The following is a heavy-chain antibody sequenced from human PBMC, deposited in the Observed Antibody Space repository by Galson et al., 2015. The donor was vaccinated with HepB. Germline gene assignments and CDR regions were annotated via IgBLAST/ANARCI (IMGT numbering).Heavy chain of an antibody. CDR1: GFTFSSYA. Sequence: LRLSCAASGFTFSSYAMRWVRQAPGKGLEWVSAISGSGGSTYYADSAKGRFTITKANSKNTLHLQMNSLRANDQAVYYCAKERGYCSGGICYPPGYWGQGTLVTVSS. J-gene: IGHJ4*02. V-gene: IGHV3-23*01. CDR2: ISGSGGST. CDR3: AKERGYCSGGICYPPGY. D-gene: IGHD2-15*01.